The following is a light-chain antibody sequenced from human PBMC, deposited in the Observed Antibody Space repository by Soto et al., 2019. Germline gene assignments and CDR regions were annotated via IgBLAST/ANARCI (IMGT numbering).Light chain of an antibody. V-gene: IGLV2-23*02. CDR3: CSFAGSSTFWV. Sequence: QSALTQPPSVSGSPGQSITISCSGTTSDVGGYDVVSWYQQHPGKAPKLMIFEVNQRPSGVSDRFSGSKSGNTASLTISGLQAGDEADYYCCSFAGSSTFWVFGGGTQLTVL. CDR2: EVN. CDR1: TSDVGGYDV. J-gene: IGLJ3*02.